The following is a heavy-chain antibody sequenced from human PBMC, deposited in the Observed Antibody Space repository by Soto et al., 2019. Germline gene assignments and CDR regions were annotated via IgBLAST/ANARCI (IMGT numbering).Heavy chain of an antibody. CDR1: GFTFSSYA. D-gene: IGHD6-13*01. Sequence: GGSLRLSCVASGFTFSSYAMSWVRQAPGKGLEWVSAISGSGGSTYYPDSVKGRFTISRDNSKNTLYLQMNSLRAEDTAVYYCAKGLPGYSSSWYVMVFDYWGQGTLVTVSS. CDR3: AKGLPGYSSSWYVMVFDY. CDR2: ISGSGGST. V-gene: IGHV3-23*01. J-gene: IGHJ4*02.